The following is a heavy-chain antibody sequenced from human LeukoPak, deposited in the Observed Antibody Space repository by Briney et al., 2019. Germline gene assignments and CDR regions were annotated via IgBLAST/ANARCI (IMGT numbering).Heavy chain of an antibody. CDR1: GFTFSSYA. V-gene: IGHV3-23*01. Sequence: RGSLRLSCAASGFTFSSYAMSWVRQAPGKGLEWVSYFSSSGGGTFYAGSVKGRFTISRDNSKNTLYLQMNSLRADDTAVYYCAKAVGHIDYWGQGTLVTVSS. CDR3: AKAVGHIDY. J-gene: IGHJ4*02. CDR2: FSSSGGGT.